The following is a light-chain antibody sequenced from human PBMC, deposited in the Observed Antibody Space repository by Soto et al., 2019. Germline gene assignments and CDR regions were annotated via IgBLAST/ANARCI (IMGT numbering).Light chain of an antibody. Sequence: IQLTQSPSSLSASVGDRVTITCRASQGISSYLAWYQQKPGKAPKLLIYGASTLEGGVPSRFSGSGSGTDFTLTISSLQHEDFATYYCQQLNSYPATFGGGTKVEIK. CDR3: QQLNSYPAT. CDR1: QGISSY. J-gene: IGKJ4*01. V-gene: IGKV1-9*01. CDR2: GAS.